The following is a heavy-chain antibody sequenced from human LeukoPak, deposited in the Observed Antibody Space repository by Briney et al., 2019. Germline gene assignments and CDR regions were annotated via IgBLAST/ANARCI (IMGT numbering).Heavy chain of an antibody. Sequence: ASVKVSCKASGGTFSSYAISWVRQAPGQGLEWMGGIIPIFGTANYAQKFQGRITITADKSTSTAYMELRSLRSDDTAVYYCARGLQENLAWLKAFSAFDFWGQGTMVTVSS. V-gene: IGHV1-69*06. D-gene: IGHD5-24*01. J-gene: IGHJ3*01. CDR1: GGTFSSYA. CDR2: IIPIFGTA. CDR3: ARGLQENLAWLKAFSAFDF.